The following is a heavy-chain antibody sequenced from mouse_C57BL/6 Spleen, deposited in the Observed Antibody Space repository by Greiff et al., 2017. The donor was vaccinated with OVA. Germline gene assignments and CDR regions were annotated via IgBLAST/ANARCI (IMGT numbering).Heavy chain of an antibody. V-gene: IGHV1-18*01. J-gene: IGHJ3*01. CDR1: GYTFTDDN. CDR2: INPNNGGT. Sequence: EVQLQQSGPELVKPGASVKIPCKASGYTFTDDNMDWVKQSHGKSLEWIGDINPNNGGTIYTQKFKGKATLTVDKSSSTAYMELRSLTSEDTAVYYCARGYYGNYGAWFAYWGQGTLVTVSA. CDR3: ARGYYGNYGAWFAY. D-gene: IGHD2-1*01.